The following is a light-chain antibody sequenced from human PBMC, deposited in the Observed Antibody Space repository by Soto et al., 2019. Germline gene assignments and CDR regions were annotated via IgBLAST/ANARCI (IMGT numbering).Light chain of an antibody. V-gene: IGKV3-20*01. CDR2: GAS. CDR1: QSVSSSS. CDR3: QQYDSSPRT. J-gene: IGKJ1*01. Sequence: EIVLTQSPGTLSLSPGERATLSFSASQSVSSSSLAWYQQKPGQAPRLLISGASSRAADIPDRFSGSGSGTDFTLTINRLEPEDFAVYYCQQYDSSPRTFGQGTK.